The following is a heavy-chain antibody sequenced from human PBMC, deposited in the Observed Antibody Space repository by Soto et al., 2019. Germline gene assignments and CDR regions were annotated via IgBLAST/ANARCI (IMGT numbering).Heavy chain of an antibody. CDR3: ARRPKRQQLVAGWFDP. CDR2: IYWNDDK. V-gene: IGHV2-5*01. J-gene: IGHJ5*02. CDR1: GFSLSTSGVG. D-gene: IGHD6-13*01. Sequence: SGPTLVNPTQTLTLTCTFSGFSLSTSGVGVGWIRQPPGKALEWLALIYWNDDKRYSPSLKSRLTITKDTSKNQVVLTMTNMDPVDTATYYCARRPKRQQLVAGWFDPWGQGTLVTVSS.